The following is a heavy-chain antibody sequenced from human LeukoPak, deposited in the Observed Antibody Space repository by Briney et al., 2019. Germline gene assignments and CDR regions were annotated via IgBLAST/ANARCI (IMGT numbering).Heavy chain of an antibody. CDR2: IKQDGSEK. V-gene: IGHV3-7*01. Sequence: GGSLRLSCAASGFTFSSYWMSWVRQAPGKGLEWVTNIKQDGSEKYYVDSVKGRFTISRDNAKNSLYLQMNSLRAEDTAVYYCARGYSSSWYVGSYYYYGMDVWGQGTTVTVSS. D-gene: IGHD6-13*01. CDR1: GFTFSSYW. CDR3: ARGYSSSWYVGSYYYYGMDV. J-gene: IGHJ6*02.